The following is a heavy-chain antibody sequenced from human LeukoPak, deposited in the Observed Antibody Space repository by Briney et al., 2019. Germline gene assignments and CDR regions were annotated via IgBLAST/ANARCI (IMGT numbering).Heavy chain of an antibody. V-gene: IGHV5-51*01. J-gene: IGHJ4*02. CDR3: AMVVATSGFDY. CDR1: GYSFTSYW. CDR2: IYPGDSDT. D-gene: IGHD5-12*01. Sequence: GESLKISCQGSGYSFTSYWIGWVRQLPGKGLEWMGIIYPGDSDTRYSPSFQGQVTISADKSISTAYLQWSSLKASDTAMYYCAMVVATSGFDYWGQGTLVTVSS.